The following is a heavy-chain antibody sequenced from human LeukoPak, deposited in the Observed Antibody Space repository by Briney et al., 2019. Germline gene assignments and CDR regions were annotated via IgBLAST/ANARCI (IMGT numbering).Heavy chain of an antibody. CDR1: GFTFSSYA. CDR2: ISGSGGST. Sequence: GGSLRLSCAASGFTFSSYAMSWVRQAPGKGLEWVSAISGSGGSTYYADSVKGRFPISRDNSKNTLYLQMNSLRAEDTAVYYCAKVIAVAGTRWFDPWGQGTLVTVSS. CDR3: AKVIAVAGTRWFDP. V-gene: IGHV3-23*01. D-gene: IGHD6-13*01. J-gene: IGHJ5*02.